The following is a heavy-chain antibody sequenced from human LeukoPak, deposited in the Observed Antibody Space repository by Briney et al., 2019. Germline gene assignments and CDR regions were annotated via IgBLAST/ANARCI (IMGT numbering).Heavy chain of an antibody. CDR3: AKTLRDLEWLTGELDV. J-gene: IGHJ6*02. V-gene: IGHV3-23*01. D-gene: IGHD3-3*01. CDR2: IGDSGSDT. Sequence: PGGSLRLSCAASGFSFDNYATSWVRQTPGKGLEWVSAIGDSGSDTSYTDSVKGRFTISRDNSKSTLYLQMNSLRAEDTAVYHCAKTLRDLEWLTGELDVWGQGTAVTVSS. CDR1: GFSFDNYA.